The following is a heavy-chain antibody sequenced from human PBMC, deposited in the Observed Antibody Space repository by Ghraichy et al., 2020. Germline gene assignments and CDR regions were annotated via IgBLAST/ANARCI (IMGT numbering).Heavy chain of an antibody. Sequence: ASVKVSCKASGYTFTSYDINWVRQATGQGLEWMGWMNPNSGNTGYAQKFQGRVTMTRNTSISTAYMELSSLRSEDTAVYYCARRAVWSGYYMVGWFDPWGQGTLVTVSS. CDR1: GYTFTSYD. CDR3: ARRAVWSGYYMVGWFDP. J-gene: IGHJ5*02. CDR2: MNPNSGNT. V-gene: IGHV1-8*01. D-gene: IGHD3-3*01.